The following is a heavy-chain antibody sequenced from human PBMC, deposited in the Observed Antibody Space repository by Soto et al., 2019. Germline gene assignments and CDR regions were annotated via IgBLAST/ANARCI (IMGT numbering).Heavy chain of an antibody. CDR1: GGSISSYY. V-gene: IGHV4-59*01. CDR3: ARVPSGYDPNWFDP. J-gene: IGHJ5*02. D-gene: IGHD5-12*01. CDR2: IHYSGST. Sequence: QVQLQESGPGLVKPSETLSLTCTVSGGSISSYYWSWIRQPPGKGLEWIGHIHYSGSTIYNPSLKVRVPISVDTSKNQFSLKLSSVTAADTAVYYCARVPSGYDPNWFDPWGQGTLVTVSS.